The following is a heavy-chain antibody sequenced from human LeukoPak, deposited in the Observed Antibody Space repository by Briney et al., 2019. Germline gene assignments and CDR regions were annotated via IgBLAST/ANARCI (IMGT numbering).Heavy chain of an antibody. CDR1: GGSSTHYY. Sequence: PSETLSLTCTVSGGSSTHYYYSWVRQPAGKGLEWIGRISTSGSTNYNPSLRSRVTISVDKSKNLFSLKLSSVTAADTAVYYCAGGSSRDYYYMDVWGKGTTVTVSS. V-gene: IGHV4-4*07. CDR3: AGGSSRDYYYMDV. J-gene: IGHJ6*03. CDR2: ISTSGST.